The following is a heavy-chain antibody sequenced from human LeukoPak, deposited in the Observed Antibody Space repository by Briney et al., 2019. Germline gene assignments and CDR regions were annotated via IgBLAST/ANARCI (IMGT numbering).Heavy chain of an antibody. V-gene: IGHV1-69*04. J-gene: IGHJ4*02. CDR3: ARAGFVGYSYGYVVDY. D-gene: IGHD5-18*01. Sequence: SVKVSCKASGGTFSSCAISWVRQAPGQGLEWMGRIIPILGIANYAQKFQGRVTITADKSTSTAYMELSSLRSEDTAVYYCARAGFVGYSYGYVVDYWGQGTLVTVSS. CDR1: GGTFSSCA. CDR2: IIPILGIA.